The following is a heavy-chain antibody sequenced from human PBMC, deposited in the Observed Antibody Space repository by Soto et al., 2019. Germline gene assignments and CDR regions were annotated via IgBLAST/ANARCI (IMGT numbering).Heavy chain of an antibody. CDR2: IIPIFGTA. V-gene: IGHV1-69*06. D-gene: IGHD6-19*01. CDR1: GGTFSSYA. J-gene: IGHJ6*02. CDR3: ARGIAVAGYYYYYGMDV. Sequence: QVQLVQSGAEVKKPGSSVKVSCKASGGTFSSYAISWVRQAPGQGLEWMGGIIPIFGTANYAQKFQGRVTITADKSTSTAYMELSSLRSEDTAVYYCARGIAVAGYYYYYGMDVWGQGTTVTVSS.